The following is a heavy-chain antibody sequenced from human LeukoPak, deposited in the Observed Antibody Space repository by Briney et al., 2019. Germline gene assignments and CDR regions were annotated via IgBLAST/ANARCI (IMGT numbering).Heavy chain of an antibody. CDR3: AGAGLPPGKEFDP. D-gene: IGHD4-11*01. CDR1: GGSISSGGYS. V-gene: IGHV4-30-2*01. J-gene: IGHJ5*02. Sequence: NPSETLSLACAVSGGSISSGGYSWSWIRQPPGKGLEWIGYIYHSGSTYYNPSLKSRVTISVDRSKNQFSLKLSSVTAADTAMYYCAGAGLPPGKEFDPWGQGTLVTVSS. CDR2: IYHSGST.